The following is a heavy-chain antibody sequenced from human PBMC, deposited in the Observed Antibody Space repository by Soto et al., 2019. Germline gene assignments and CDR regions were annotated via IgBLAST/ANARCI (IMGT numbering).Heavy chain of an antibody. D-gene: IGHD3-10*01. J-gene: IGHJ6*02. CDR1: GYTFTSYG. CDR3: AREVLLWFGESYGMDV. CDR2: ISAYNGNT. V-gene: IGHV1-18*04. Sequence: QVQLVQSGAEVKKPGASVKVSCKASGYTFTSYGISWVRQAPGQGLEWMGWISAYNGNTNYAQKLQGRVTMTTDTSTSTAYMELRSLRYDDTAVYYCAREVLLWFGESYGMDVWGQGTTVTVSS.